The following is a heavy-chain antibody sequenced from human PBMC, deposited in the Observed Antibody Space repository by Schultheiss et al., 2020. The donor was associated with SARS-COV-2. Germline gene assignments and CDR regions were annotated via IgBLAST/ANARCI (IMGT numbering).Heavy chain of an antibody. D-gene: IGHD3-22*01. Sequence: GGSLRLSCAASGFTFSSYGMHWVRQAPGKGLEWVAVIWYDGSNKYYADSVKGRFTISRDNSKNTLYLQMNSLRAEDTAVYYCARDLGIVVGPFDYWGQGTLVTVSS. CDR3: ARDLGIVVGPFDY. CDR1: GFTFSSYG. CDR2: IWYDGSNK. J-gene: IGHJ4*02. V-gene: IGHV3-33*01.